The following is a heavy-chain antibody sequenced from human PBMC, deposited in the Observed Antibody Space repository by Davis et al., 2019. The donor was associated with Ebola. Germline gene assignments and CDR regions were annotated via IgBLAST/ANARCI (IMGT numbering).Heavy chain of an antibody. D-gene: IGHD1-26*01. Sequence: PSETLSLTCAVYGGSFSGYYWSWIRQPPGKGLEWVSYISSSGSTIYYADSVKGRFTISRDNAKNSLYLQMNSLRAEDTAVYYCAALPHLYSWFDPWGQGTLVTVSS. CDR1: GGSFSGYY. CDR3: AALPHLYSWFDP. V-gene: IGHV3-11*01. J-gene: IGHJ5*02. CDR2: ISSSGSTI.